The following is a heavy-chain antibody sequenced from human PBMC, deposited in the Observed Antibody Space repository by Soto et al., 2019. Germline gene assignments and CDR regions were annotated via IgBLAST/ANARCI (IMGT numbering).Heavy chain of an antibody. Sequence: SETLSLTCTVSGGSISSYYWSLIRQPPGKGLEWIGYIYYSGSTNYNPSLKSRVTISVDTSKNQFSLKLSSVTAADTAVYYCARFNSYGYYFDYWGQGTLVTVSS. V-gene: IGHV4-59*01. CDR2: IYYSGST. CDR1: GGSISSYY. J-gene: IGHJ4*02. D-gene: IGHD5-18*01. CDR3: ARFNSYGYYFDY.